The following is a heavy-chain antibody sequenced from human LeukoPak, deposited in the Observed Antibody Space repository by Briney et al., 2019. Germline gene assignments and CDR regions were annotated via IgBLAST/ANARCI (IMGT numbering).Heavy chain of an antibody. V-gene: IGHV3-11*01. CDR1: GFTFRDYY. Sequence: GWSLRLSCAASGFTFRDYYMSWIRQAPGKGLEWVSYISHSGRTMYYADSVKGRFTISRDNAKNSLYLQMNSLRAGDTAVYYCARDSIVRGNIGNDMDVWGKGTTVTVSS. CDR2: ISHSGRTM. J-gene: IGHJ6*03. CDR3: ARDSIVRGNIGNDMDV. D-gene: IGHD2-8*01.